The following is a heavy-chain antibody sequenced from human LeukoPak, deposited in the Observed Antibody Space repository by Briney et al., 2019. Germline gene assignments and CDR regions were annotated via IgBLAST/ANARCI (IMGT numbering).Heavy chain of an antibody. CDR2: IYYSGST. Sequence: MSSETLSLTCTVSGGSISSYYWSWIRQPPGKGLEWIGYIYYSGSTNYNPSLKSRVTISVDTSKNQFSLKLSSVTAADTAVYYCARSMTTVTMLNLWGQGTLVTVSS. V-gene: IGHV4-59*01. CDR1: GGSISSYY. CDR3: ARSMTTVTMLNL. J-gene: IGHJ4*02. D-gene: IGHD4-17*01.